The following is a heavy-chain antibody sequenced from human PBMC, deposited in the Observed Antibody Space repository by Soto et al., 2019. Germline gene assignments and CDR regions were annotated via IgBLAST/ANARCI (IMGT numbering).Heavy chain of an antibody. CDR1: GGSISRSGYY. CDR2: IYYSGST. CDR3: ARVLGYCSGTNCYPDY. Sequence: SETLSLTCAVSGGSISRSGYYWSWIRQHPGKGLEWIGYIYYSGSTYYNPSLKSRVIISADTSKNQFSLKLSSVTAADTAVYYCARVLGYCSGTNCYPDYWGQGTLVTVSS. V-gene: IGHV4-31*11. J-gene: IGHJ4*02. D-gene: IGHD2-15*01.